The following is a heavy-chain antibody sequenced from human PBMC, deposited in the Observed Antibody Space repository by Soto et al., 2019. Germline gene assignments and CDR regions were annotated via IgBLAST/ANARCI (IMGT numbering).Heavy chain of an antibody. CDR1: GFTFSYHA. CDR2: IRGDLVTT. V-gene: IGHV3-23*01. D-gene: IGHD1-26*01. Sequence: GGSLRLSCATSGFTFSYHAMHWVRQAPGEGLEWVSGIRGDLVTTPYADSVKGRFTISRDNSKNTLYLQMNSLRAEDTAIYYCVKEGKVGVEGFDFWGQGTLVTVSS. J-gene: IGHJ4*02. CDR3: VKEGKVGVEGFDF.